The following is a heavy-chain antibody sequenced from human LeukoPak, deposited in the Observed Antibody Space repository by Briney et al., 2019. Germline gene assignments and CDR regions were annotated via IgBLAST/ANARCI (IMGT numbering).Heavy chain of an antibody. D-gene: IGHD2-21*02. V-gene: IGHV1-24*01. CDR1: GYTLTELS. CDR3: AVGLLTAILNYFDY. CDR2: FDPEDDER. Sequence: ASVKVSCKVSGYTLTELSMHWVRQAPGKGLEWMGGFDPEDDERMYAQKFQGRVTMTKDTSTDTAHMELNSLRSEDTAVYYCAVGLLTAILNYFDYWGQGTLVTVSS. J-gene: IGHJ4*02.